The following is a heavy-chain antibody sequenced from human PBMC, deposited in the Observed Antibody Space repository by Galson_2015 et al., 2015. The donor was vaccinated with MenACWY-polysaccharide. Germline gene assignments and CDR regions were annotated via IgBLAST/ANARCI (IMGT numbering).Heavy chain of an antibody. Sequence: SLRLSCAASGFTFSGSAMHWVRQASGKGLEWVGRIRSKANSYATAYAASVKGRFTISRDDSKNTAYLQMSSLKTEDTAVYYCTRQRLQDWYFDLWGRGTLVTVSS. CDR2: IRSKANSYAT. CDR3: TRQRLQDWYFDL. J-gene: IGHJ2*01. D-gene: IGHD4-11*01. CDR1: GFTFSGSA. V-gene: IGHV3-73*01.